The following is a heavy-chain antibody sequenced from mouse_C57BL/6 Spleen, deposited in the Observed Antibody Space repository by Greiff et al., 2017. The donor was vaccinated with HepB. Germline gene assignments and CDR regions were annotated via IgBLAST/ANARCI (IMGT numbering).Heavy chain of an antibody. J-gene: IGHJ2*01. CDR1: GYTFTDYY. D-gene: IGHD2-3*01. V-gene: IGHV1-26*01. CDR3: ARWDDGYYV. CDR2: INPNNGGT. Sequence: EVQLQQSGPELVKPGASVKISCKASGYTFTDYYMNWVKQSHGKSLEWIGDINPNNGGTSYNQKFKGKATLTVDKSSSTAYMELRSLTSEDSAVYYCARWDDGYYVWGQGTTLTVSS.